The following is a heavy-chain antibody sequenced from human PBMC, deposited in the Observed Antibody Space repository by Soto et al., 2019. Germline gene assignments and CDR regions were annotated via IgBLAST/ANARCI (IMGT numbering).Heavy chain of an antibody. D-gene: IGHD2-2*01. CDR2: TYYSGST. CDR3: ARVGPAAIEYYYYYYMDV. V-gene: IGHV4-59*01. Sequence: SETLSLTCTVSGGSISSYYWSWIRQPPGKGLEWIGYTYYSGSTNYNPSLKSRVTISVDTSKNQFSLKLSSVTAADTAVYYCARVGPAAIEYYYYYYMDVWGKGTTVTVSS. J-gene: IGHJ6*03. CDR1: GGSISSYY.